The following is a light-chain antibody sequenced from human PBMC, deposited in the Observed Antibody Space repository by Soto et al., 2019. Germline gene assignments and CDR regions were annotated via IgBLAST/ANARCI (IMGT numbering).Light chain of an antibody. CDR2: DAS. J-gene: IGKJ2*01. CDR3: QQRGNWPRT. CDR1: QSVSSY. Sequence: EIVLTQSPATLSLSPGERATLSCRASQSVSSYLAWYQQKPGQAPRLLIYDASNSATGIPARFSGSGSGTDFTLTISSLEPEDFAVYYCQQRGNWPRTFGQGTKLEIK. V-gene: IGKV3-11*01.